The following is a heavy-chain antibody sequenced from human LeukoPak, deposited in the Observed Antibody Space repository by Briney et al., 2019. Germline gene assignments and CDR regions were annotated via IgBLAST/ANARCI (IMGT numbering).Heavy chain of an antibody. CDR3: ARVGYSGYDLKFDY. Sequence: GGSLRLSCAASGFTFDDYGMSWVRQAPGKGLEWVSGINWNGGSTGYADSVKGRFTISRDNAKNSLYLQMNSLRAEDTALYHCARVGYSGYDLKFDYWGQGTLVTVSS. J-gene: IGHJ4*02. D-gene: IGHD5-12*01. CDR2: INWNGGST. CDR1: GFTFDDYG. V-gene: IGHV3-20*01.